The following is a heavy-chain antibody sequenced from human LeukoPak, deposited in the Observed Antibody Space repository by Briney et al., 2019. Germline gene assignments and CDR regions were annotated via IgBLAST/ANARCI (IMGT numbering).Heavy chain of an antibody. D-gene: IGHD4-17*01. Sequence: PGGSLRLSCAASVFTSGISVMSWVRDAPRQRLDWVSELSARDGSTYYADSVKGRFTISRDNSKNTLYLQMNSMRAEDTAVYYCAKLLNEYGDYYFDYWGQGTLVTVSS. J-gene: IGHJ4*02. CDR3: AKLLNEYGDYYFDY. V-gene: IGHV3-23*01. CDR2: LSARDGST. CDR1: VFTSGISV.